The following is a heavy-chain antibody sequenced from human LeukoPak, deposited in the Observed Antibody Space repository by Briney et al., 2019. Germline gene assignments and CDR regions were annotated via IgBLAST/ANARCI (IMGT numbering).Heavy chain of an antibody. V-gene: IGHV3-30*04. CDR2: ISYDGSNK. CDR1: GFTFSSYA. J-gene: IGHJ4*02. CDR3: ARDLGVDTAMVFDY. Sequence: GGSLRLSCAASGFTFSSYAMHWVRQAPGKGLEWGAVISYDGSNKYYADSAKGRFTLSRDNSKNTLYLQMSSLRAEDKAVYYCARDLGVDTAMVFDYWGQGTLVTVSS. D-gene: IGHD5-18*01.